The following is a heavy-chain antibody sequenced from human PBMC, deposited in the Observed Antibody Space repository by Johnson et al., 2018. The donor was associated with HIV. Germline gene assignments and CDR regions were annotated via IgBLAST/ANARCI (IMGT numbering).Heavy chain of an antibody. CDR3: ASDSSGYDERGEKDAFDI. Sequence: VQLVESGGGLVQPGGSLRLSCAASGFTFSSYDMHWVRQATGKGLEWVSAIGTAGDTYYPGSVKGRFTIYRDNSKNTLYLQMNSLRAEDTAVYYCASDSSGYDERGEKDAFDIWGQGTMVTVSS. J-gene: IGHJ3*02. CDR1: GFTFSSYD. V-gene: IGHV3-13*01. CDR2: IGTAGDT. D-gene: IGHD3-22*01.